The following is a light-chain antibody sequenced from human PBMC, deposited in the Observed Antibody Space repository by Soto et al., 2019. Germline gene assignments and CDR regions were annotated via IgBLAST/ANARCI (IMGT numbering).Light chain of an antibody. V-gene: IGKV1-17*02. Sequence: DIQMTQSPSSLSASVGDRVTITCRASQGIRIDLGWFQQRPGKAPKRLIYGASSLQSGVPSRFSGSGHGTEFTLTISNLQPEDFATYYCLQHNSFPRTFGQGTKVEIK. CDR2: GAS. CDR3: LQHNSFPRT. CDR1: QGIRID. J-gene: IGKJ1*01.